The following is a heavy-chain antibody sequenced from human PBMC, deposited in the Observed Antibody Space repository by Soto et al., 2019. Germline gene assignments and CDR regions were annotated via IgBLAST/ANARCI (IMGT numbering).Heavy chain of an antibody. CDR1: GGSISSSSYY. V-gene: IGHV4-39*02. CDR3: AKELPSSTSNYFDY. Sequence: SETLSLTCTVSGGSISSSSYYWGWIRQPPGKGLEWIGSIYYSGSTYYNPSLKSRVTISVDTSKNQFSLKLSSVTAADTAVYYCAKELPSSTSNYFDYWGQGTLVTVSS. J-gene: IGHJ4*02. D-gene: IGHD2-2*01. CDR2: IYYSGST.